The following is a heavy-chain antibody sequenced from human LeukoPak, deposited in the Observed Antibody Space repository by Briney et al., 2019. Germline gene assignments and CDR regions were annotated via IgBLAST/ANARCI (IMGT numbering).Heavy chain of an antibody. D-gene: IGHD6-13*01. CDR1: GYTFTSYY. CDR3: ARDSSSWHYFDY. J-gene: IGHJ4*02. V-gene: IGHV1-46*01. CDR2: INPSGGST. Sequence: ASVKVSCKASGYTFTSYYMHWVRQAPGQGLEWMGIINPSGGSTSYAQKFQGRVTMTRDMSTSTVYMELSSLRSEDTAVYYCARDSSSWHYFDYWGQGTLVTVSS.